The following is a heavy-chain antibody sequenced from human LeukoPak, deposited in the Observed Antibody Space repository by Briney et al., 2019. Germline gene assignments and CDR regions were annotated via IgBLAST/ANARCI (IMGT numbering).Heavy chain of an antibody. CDR1: GGSISSYY. CDR2: IYDSGST. Sequence: SEILSLTCTVSGGSISSYYWSWIRQPPGKGLEWIGYIYDSGSTDYNPSLKSRVTISVDTSKNQFSLKLSSVTAADTAVYYCARAVVAGIYYYYGMDVWGQGTTVTVSS. V-gene: IGHV4-59*01. CDR3: ARAVVAGIYYYYGMDV. J-gene: IGHJ6*02. D-gene: IGHD2-15*01.